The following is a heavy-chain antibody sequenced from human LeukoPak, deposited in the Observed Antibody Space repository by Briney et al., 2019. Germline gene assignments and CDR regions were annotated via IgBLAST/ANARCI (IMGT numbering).Heavy chain of an antibody. D-gene: IGHD1-26*01. V-gene: IGHV1-18*01. Sequence: ASVKVCCKASGYTFTRYGISWVRQAPGQGLEWMGWISAYNGNTNYAQKLQGRVTMTTDTSTSTAYMELRSLRSDDTAVYYCARDPTRIVGALNWFDPWGQGTLVTVSS. CDR1: GYTFTRYG. CDR3: ARDPTRIVGALNWFDP. CDR2: ISAYNGNT. J-gene: IGHJ5*02.